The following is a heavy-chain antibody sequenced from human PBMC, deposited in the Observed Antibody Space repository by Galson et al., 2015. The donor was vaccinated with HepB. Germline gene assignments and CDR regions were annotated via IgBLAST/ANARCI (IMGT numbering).Heavy chain of an antibody. Sequence: SVKVSCKASGGTFSSYAISWVRQAPGQGLEWMGGIIPIFGTANYAQKFQGRVTITADASTSTAYMELSSLRSEDTAVYYCASGEATVTYYLGYWGQGTLVTVSP. J-gene: IGHJ4*02. CDR3: ASGEATVTYYLGY. CDR1: GGTFSSYA. CDR2: IIPIFGTA. V-gene: IGHV1-69*13. D-gene: IGHD4-17*01.